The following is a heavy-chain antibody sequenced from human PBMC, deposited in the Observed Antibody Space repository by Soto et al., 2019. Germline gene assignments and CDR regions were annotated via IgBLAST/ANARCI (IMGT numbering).Heavy chain of an antibody. CDR3: AREWGLLPYYVMNV. J-gene: IGHJ6*02. Sequence: SETLSLTCIVSGDSVTSGSYYWTWLRQPPGKGLEWIGYISYTGRTKYNPSLQSRVTISVDTSKNDFSLNLSSVTAADTAVYFCAREWGLLPYYVMNVWGHGTAVTV. D-gene: IGHD7-27*01. CDR1: GDSVTSGSYY. V-gene: IGHV4-61*03. CDR2: ISYTGRT.